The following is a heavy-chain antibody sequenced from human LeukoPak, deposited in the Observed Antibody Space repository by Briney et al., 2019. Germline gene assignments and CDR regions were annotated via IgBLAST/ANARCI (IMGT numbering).Heavy chain of an antibody. CDR1: GGSFRGYY. J-gene: IGHJ4*02. V-gene: IGHV4-34*01. D-gene: IGHD1-26*01. CDR3: ARMWPGRIGGSLGSSDY. CDR2: TTHSGSS. Sequence: TASGTLSLTCGVAGGSFRGYYWTWIRQAPGKGLEWIGETTHSGSSNYNPSLKSRVNISVDMAKNQLSLTLSSVTAADTAEYYCARMWPGRIGGSLGSSDYWGQGTLVTVSS.